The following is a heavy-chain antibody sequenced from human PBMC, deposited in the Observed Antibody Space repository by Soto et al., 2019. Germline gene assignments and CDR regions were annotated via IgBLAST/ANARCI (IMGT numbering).Heavy chain of an antibody. CDR2: IVVGSGNT. J-gene: IGHJ4*02. V-gene: IGHV1-58*01. Sequence: GASVKVSCKASGFTFTSSAVQWVRQARGQRLEWIGWIVVGSGNTNYAQKFQERVTITRDMSTSTAYMELSSLRSEDTAVYYCAAGGRGKYSSSPDYWGQGTLVTVSS. CDR3: AAGGRGKYSSSPDY. D-gene: IGHD6-6*01. CDR1: GFTFTSSA.